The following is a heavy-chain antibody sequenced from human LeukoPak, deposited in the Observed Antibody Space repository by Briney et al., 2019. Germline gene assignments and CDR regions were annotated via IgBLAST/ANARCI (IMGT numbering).Heavy chain of an antibody. CDR3: ARGTFALIEVVDY. J-gene: IGHJ4*02. D-gene: IGHD2-8*01. Sequence: PGGALRLSCAAPGFPLSDYYMSWIRQAPGKGLEWGSFISSSGSPIYYAESVKGRFTISRDNAKNSLYLQMNSLRAEDAAVYYCARGTFALIEVVDYWGQGTVVTVSS. V-gene: IGHV3-11*04. CDR2: ISSSGSPI. CDR1: GFPLSDYY.